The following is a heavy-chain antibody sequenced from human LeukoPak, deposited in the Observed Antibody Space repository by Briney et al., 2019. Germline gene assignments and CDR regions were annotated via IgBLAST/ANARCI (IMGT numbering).Heavy chain of an antibody. J-gene: IGHJ2*01. D-gene: IGHD2-21*02. V-gene: IGHV3-23*01. CDR2: VSGSGGST. CDR1: GFTFSSYA. Sequence: GGSLRLSCAASGFTFSSYAMSWVRQAPGRGLEWVSYVSGSGGSTHYADSVKGRFTISRDNSKNTLYLQMNSLRVEDTALFYCAKDFEAYCGGDCYTHFDLWGRGTLVTVFS. CDR3: AKDFEAYCGGDCYTHFDL.